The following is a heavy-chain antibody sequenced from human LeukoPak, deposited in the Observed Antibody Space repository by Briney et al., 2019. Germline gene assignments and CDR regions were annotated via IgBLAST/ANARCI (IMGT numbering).Heavy chain of an antibody. CDR1: GYIFTTYW. D-gene: IGHD3-22*01. V-gene: IGHV5-51*01. CDR3: ARQYYDSSGFYPYFDY. J-gene: IGHJ4*02. CDR2: IYPGDSDT. Sequence: HGESLKISCKGSGYIFTTYWIGLGRQMPGKGLELRGIIYPGDSDTRYSPSFQGQVTISADKSIRTAYLQWSSLKASDTAMYYCARQYYDSSGFYPYFDYWGQGTQVTVSS.